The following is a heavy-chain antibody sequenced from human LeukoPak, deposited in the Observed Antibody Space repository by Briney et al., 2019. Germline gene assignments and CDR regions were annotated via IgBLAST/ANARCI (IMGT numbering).Heavy chain of an antibody. CDR1: GFTFSSYA. D-gene: IGHD3-10*01. V-gene: IGHV3-30-3*01. Sequence: GGSLRLSCAASGFTFSSYAMHRVRQAPGEGLEWVAVISYDGSNKYYADSVKGRFTISRDNSKNTLYLQMNSLRAEDTAVYYCARDHYYGSVLDWWGQGTLVTVSS. CDR3: ARDHYYGSVLDW. CDR2: ISYDGSNK. J-gene: IGHJ4*02.